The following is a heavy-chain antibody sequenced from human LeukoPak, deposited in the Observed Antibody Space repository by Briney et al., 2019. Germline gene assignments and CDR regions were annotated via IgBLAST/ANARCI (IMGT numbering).Heavy chain of an antibody. CDR3: AKDAQWLPLFVY. D-gene: IGHD6-19*01. CDR2: IWYDGSNK. V-gene: IGHV3-33*06. J-gene: IGHJ4*02. Sequence: GGSLRLSCAASGFTFSSYGMHWVRQAPGKGLEWVAVIWYDGSNKYYADSVKGRFTISRDNSKNTLYLQMNSLRAEDTAVYYCAKDAQWLPLFVYWGQGTLVTVSS. CDR1: GFTFSSYG.